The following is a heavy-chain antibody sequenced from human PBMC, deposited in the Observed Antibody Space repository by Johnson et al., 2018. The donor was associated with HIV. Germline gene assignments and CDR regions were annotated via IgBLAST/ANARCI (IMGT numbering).Heavy chain of an antibody. CDR1: GFTFSSYA. D-gene: IGHD3-3*02. Sequence: QVRLVESGGGVVQPGRSLRLSCAASGFTFSSYAMHWVRQAPGKGLEWVAVISYDGSNKYYADSVKGRFTISRDTSKNPLYLQMNSLRAEDTALYYCARGALGAFDIWGQGTMVTVSS. CDR2: ISYDGSNK. V-gene: IGHV3-30-3*01. J-gene: IGHJ3*02. CDR3: ARGALGAFDI.